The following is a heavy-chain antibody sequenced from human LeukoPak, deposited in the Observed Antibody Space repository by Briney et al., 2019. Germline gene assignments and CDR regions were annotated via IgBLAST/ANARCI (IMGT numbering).Heavy chain of an antibody. J-gene: IGHJ3*02. CDR1: GYTFTSYG. CDR3: ATAPGPLYCGGDCYSPDDAFDI. V-gene: IGHV1-18*01. D-gene: IGHD2-21*02. CDR2: ISAYNGNT. Sequence: GASVKVSCKASGYTFTSYGISWVRQAPGQGLEWMGWISAYNGNTIYAQKFQGRVTMTEDTSTDTAYMELSSLRSEDTAVYYCATAPGPLYCGGDCYSPDDAFDIWGQGTMVTVSS.